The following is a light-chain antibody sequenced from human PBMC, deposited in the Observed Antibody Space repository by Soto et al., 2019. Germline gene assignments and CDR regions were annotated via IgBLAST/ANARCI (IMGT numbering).Light chain of an antibody. Sequence: EIVLTQSPGTLSLSPGERATLSCRASQSVSSSYLAWYQPKPGQAPRLLIYGASSRATSIPDRFSGTGSGTDFTLTINTLEPEDVAVYDCQHYGSSPPYTVGQGTKLEIK. J-gene: IGKJ2*01. CDR3: QHYGSSPPYT. V-gene: IGKV3-20*01. CDR1: QSVSSSY. CDR2: GAS.